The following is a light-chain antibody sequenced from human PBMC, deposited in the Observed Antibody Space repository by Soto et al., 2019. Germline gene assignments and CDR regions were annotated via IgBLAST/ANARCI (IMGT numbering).Light chain of an antibody. V-gene: IGKV1-13*02. CDR1: QGISSA. CDR3: QQFNSYRALT. Sequence: AIQLTQSPSSLSASVGDRVTITCRSSQGISSAVAWYQQKPGKASKLLIYDASSLESGVPSRFSGSGSGTDFTLTISSLQPEDFGTYYCQQFNSYRALTCGGGTNVEIK. J-gene: IGKJ4*01. CDR2: DAS.